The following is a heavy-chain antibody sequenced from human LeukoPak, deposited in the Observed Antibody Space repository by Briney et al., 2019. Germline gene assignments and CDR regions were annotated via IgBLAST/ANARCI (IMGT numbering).Heavy chain of an antibody. V-gene: IGHV3-23*01. Sequence: LSGGSLRLSCSASGFTFSNYFMSWVRQAPGKGLEWVSGISGSGDTTYYADSVKGRFTISRDNSKNTLYLQMHSLRAEDTAVYSCAKGGSSSTSCYLGAFDIWGQGTMVTVSS. CDR2: ISGSGDTT. CDR1: GFTFSNYF. D-gene: IGHD2-2*01. CDR3: AKGGSSSTSCYLGAFDI. J-gene: IGHJ3*02.